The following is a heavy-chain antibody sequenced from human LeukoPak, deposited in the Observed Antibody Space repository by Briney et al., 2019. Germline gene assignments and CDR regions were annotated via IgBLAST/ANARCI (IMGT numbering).Heavy chain of an antibody. CDR2: ISPTGSTT. D-gene: IGHD6-6*01. V-gene: IGHV3-74*01. CDR3: ARGPNSNWSGLDF. Sequence: GGSLGLSCTASGFSFSGHWMHWARQLPGKGLVWVSRISPTGSTTSYADSVKGRFTVSRDNAKNTLYLQVNNLRAEDTAVYYCARGPNSNWSGLDFWGQGTPLTVSS. J-gene: IGHJ4*02. CDR1: GFSFSGHW.